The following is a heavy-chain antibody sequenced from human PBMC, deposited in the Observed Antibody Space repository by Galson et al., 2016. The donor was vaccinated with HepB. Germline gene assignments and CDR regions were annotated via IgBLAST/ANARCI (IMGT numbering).Heavy chain of an antibody. J-gene: IGHJ6*02. CDR2: FYSGGST. CDR3: ARDRNPIGYFYYGLDV. Sequence: SLRLSCAAAGFIVSDNYMTGVGQAPGQGLERVSLFYSGGSTYNADSVTARFTLSRDNSKNIVFLQMNNLRTEDTGVYYCARDRNPIGYFYYGLDVWGQGTLVTVSS. V-gene: IGHV3-53*05. D-gene: IGHD1-14*01. CDR1: GFIVSDNY.